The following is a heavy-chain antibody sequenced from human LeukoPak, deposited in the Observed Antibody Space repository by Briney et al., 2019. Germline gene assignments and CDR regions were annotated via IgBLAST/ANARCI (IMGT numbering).Heavy chain of an antibody. CDR1: GDSISSGNW. J-gene: IGHJ4*02. D-gene: IGHD3-10*01. Sequence: PSETLSLTCAVSGDSISSGNWWSWVRQPPGKGLEWIGQIYHSGSTNYNPSLKSRVTISVDTSKNQFSLKLSSVTAADTAEYYCAREPYGSGTFDYWGQGTLVTVSA. CDR3: AREPYGSGTFDY. CDR2: IYHSGST. V-gene: IGHV4-4*02.